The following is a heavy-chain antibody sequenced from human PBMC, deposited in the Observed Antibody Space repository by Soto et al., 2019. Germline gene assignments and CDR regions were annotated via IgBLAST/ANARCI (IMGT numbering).Heavy chain of an antibody. J-gene: IGHJ3*01. CDR2: LYDVDGS. Sequence: DVQLVVSGGGLMQPGESLILSCAASGLTVSGKKYVAWVRQAPGKGLEWVSALYDVDGSFYSDSVKGRFTTSSDSSKTTVYVQMNELRPADTAVYYCATWHEREHAYDVWGQGTTVTVSS. D-gene: IGHD1-1*01. CDR3: ATWHEREHAYDV. CDR1: GLTVSGKKY. V-gene: IGHV3-53*01.